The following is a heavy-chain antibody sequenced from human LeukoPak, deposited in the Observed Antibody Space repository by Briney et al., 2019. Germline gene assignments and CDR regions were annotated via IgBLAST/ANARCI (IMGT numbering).Heavy chain of an antibody. CDR3: ARGTSLGRPGTYYFDY. CDR2: LSGDGSTT. CDR1: GFTFSTHA. J-gene: IGHJ4*02. Sequence: GGSLRLSCAASGFTFSTHAMSWDRQAPGKGLEWVSSLSGDGSTTYHADSVKGRFTISRDNSRSTLYLQVNSLSAEDTAVYYCARGTSLGRPGTYYFDYWGQGALVTVSS. V-gene: IGHV3-23*01. D-gene: IGHD1/OR15-1a*01.